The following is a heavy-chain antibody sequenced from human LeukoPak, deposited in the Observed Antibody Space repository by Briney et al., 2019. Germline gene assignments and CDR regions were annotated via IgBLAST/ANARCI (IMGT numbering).Heavy chain of an antibody. D-gene: IGHD6-19*01. CDR1: GFTFSSYA. V-gene: IGHV3-30*04. CDR3: ARESVAGVVLLDY. CDR2: ISYDGSNK. J-gene: IGHJ4*02. Sequence: GRSLRLSCAASGFTFSSYAMHWVRQAPGRGLEWVAVISYDGSNKSYADSVKGRFTISRDNSKNTLYLQMNSLRAEDTAVHYCARESVAGVVLLDYWGQGTLVTVSS.